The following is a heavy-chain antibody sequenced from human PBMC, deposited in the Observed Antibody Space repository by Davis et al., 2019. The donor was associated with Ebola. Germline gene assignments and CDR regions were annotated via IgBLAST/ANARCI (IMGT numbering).Heavy chain of an antibody. V-gene: IGHV1-46*01. D-gene: IGHD2-2*01. CDR3: ARDPTSPGFDP. J-gene: IGHJ5*02. Sequence: ASVKVSCKASGYIFTSSYVHWVRQAPGQGLEWMGVINPSGVRTSYAQKFQGRVTMTRDTSTNTVYMELSSLRSEDTAVYYCARDPTSPGFDPWGQGTLVTVSS. CDR2: INPSGVRT. CDR1: GYIFTSSY.